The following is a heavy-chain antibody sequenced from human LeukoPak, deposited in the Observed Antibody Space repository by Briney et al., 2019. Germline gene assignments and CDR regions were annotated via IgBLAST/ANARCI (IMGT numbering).Heavy chain of an antibody. D-gene: IGHD1-26*01. J-gene: IGHJ6*02. CDR3: ARDDSGDPYYYYGMDV. CDR2: ISGTGGST. Sequence: GGSLRLSCAASGFTFSSSPMNWVRQSPERGLEWVSAISGTGGSTSYADSLKGRFTISRDNSKNTVYLQMSSLRAEDTAVYYCARDDSGDPYYYYGMDVWGQGTTVTVSS. V-gene: IGHV3-23*01. CDR1: GFTFSSSP.